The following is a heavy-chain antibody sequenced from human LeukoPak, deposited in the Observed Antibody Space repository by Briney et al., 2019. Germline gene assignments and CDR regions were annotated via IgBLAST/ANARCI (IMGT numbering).Heavy chain of an antibody. CDR2: INPSGGTT. V-gene: IGHV1-46*01. Sequence: ASVKVSCKASGYTFTSYYMHWVRQAPGQGLEWMGIINPSGGTTSYAQKFQGRVTMTRDTSTSTVYMELSSLRSEDTAVYYCARRHGDAGYFDYWGQGTPVTVSS. CDR1: GYTFTSYY. CDR3: ARRHGDAGYFDY. D-gene: IGHD4-17*01. J-gene: IGHJ4*02.